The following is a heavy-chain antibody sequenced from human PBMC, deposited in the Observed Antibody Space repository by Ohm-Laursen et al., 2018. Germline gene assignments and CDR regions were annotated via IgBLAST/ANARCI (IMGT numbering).Heavy chain of an antibody. V-gene: IGHV3-21*01. CDR3: ARSLRRTTVTTGAGY. D-gene: IGHD4-17*01. Sequence: GSLRLSCAASGFTFSSYSMNWVRQAPGKGLEWVSSISSGSSYIYYADSVKGRFTISRDNAKNSLYLQMNSLRAEDTAVYYCARSLRRTTVTTGAGYWGQGTLVTVSS. J-gene: IGHJ4*02. CDR2: ISSGSSYI. CDR1: GFTFSSYS.